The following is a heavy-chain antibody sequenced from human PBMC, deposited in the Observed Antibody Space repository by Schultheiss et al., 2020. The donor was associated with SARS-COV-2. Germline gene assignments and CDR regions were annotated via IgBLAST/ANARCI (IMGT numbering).Heavy chain of an antibody. CDR2: IYSGGST. CDR3: ARGGQWLFRWFDP. Sequence: GGSLRLSCAASGFTVSSNYMSWVRQAPGKGLEWVSVIYSGGSTYYADSVKGRFTISRDNAKNSLYLQMNSLRAEDTAVYYCARGGQWLFRWFDPWGQGTLVTVSS. CDR1: GFTVSSNY. D-gene: IGHD6-19*01. V-gene: IGHV3-66*01. J-gene: IGHJ5*02.